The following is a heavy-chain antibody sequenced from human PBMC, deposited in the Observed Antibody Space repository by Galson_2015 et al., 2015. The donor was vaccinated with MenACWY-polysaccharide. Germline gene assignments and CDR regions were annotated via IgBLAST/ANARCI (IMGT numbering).Heavy chain of an antibody. V-gene: IGHV3-23*01. D-gene: IGHD3-3*01. CDR2: ISATGGST. Sequence: SLRLSCAASGFTFSNYAVSWVRQAPGKGLEWVSAISATGGSTYYADSVKGRFTISRDNSKNTLYLQMNSLRAEDTAVYYCAKDPPKNDDFWSGAYGPRDDWPQGPPVPAAS. CDR3: AKDPPKNDDFWSGAYGPRDD. J-gene: IGHJ4*02. CDR1: GFTFSNYA.